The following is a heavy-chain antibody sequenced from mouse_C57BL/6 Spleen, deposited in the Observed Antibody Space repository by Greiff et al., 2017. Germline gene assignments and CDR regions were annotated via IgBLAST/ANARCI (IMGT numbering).Heavy chain of an antibody. J-gene: IGHJ4*01. V-gene: IGHV1-53*01. CDR2: INPSNGGT. CDR1: GYTFTSYW. CDR3: AREGVNYYAMDY. Sequence: QVQLQQPGTELVKPGASVKLSCKASGYTFTSYWMHWVKQRPGQGLEWIGIINPSNGGTNYNEKFKSKATLTVDKSSSTAYMQLSSLTSEDSAVYYCAREGVNYYAMDYWGQGTSVTVSS. D-gene: IGHD2-12*01.